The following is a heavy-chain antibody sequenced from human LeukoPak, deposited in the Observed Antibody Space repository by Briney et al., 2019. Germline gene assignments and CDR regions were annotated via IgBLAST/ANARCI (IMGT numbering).Heavy chain of an antibody. V-gene: IGHV3-48*04. CDR3: ARVQKDYYDSSGYLSY. J-gene: IGHJ4*02. CDR1: GFTFSSYS. Sequence: GGSLRLSCPASGFTFSSYSMNWVRQAPGKGLEWVSYISSSGSTIYYADSVKGRFTISRDNAKNSLYLQMNSLRAEDTAVYYCARVQKDYYDSSGYLSYWGQGTLVTVSS. D-gene: IGHD3-22*01. CDR2: ISSSGSTI.